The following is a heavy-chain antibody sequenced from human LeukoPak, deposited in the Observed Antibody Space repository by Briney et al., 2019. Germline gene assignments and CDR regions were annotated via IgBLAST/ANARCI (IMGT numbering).Heavy chain of an antibody. V-gene: IGHV4-34*01. D-gene: IGHD3-9*01. J-gene: IGHJ4*02. CDR1: GGSFSGYY. Sequence: SETLSLPCAVYGGSFSGYYWSWIRQTPGKGLEWIGEINHSGSINYNPSLKSRVTISVDTSKNQFSLKLSSVTAADTAVYYCASSYYDILTGYPYFDYWGQGTLVTVSS. CDR3: ASSYYDILTGYPYFDY. CDR2: INHSGSI.